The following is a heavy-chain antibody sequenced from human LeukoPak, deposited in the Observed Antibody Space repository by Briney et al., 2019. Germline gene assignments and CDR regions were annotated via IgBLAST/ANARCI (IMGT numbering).Heavy chain of an antibody. V-gene: IGHV3-53*01. Sequence: GGSLRLSCAASGFTVSSNYMSWVRQAPGKGLEWVSVICSGGSTYYADSVKGRFTISRDNAKNSLYLQMNSLRAEDTAIYYCTRVGYIDEGIDYWGQGTLVTVSS. D-gene: IGHD5-24*01. CDR3: TRVGYIDEGIDY. J-gene: IGHJ4*02. CDR2: ICSGGST. CDR1: GFTVSSNY.